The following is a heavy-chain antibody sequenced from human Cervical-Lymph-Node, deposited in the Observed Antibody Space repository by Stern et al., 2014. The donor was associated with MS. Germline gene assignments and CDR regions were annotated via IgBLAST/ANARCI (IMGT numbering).Heavy chain of an antibody. Sequence: VQLVESGPGLVKPSQTLSLTCNVSGGSISYGGYYWSWIRQHPGKGLEWIGYIYYSGRAYYNPSLKRRVTMAVDTAKHQFSLKLTSVTAADTAVYYCARDRSYGDYADAFDIWGQGAIVTVSS. D-gene: IGHD4-17*01. J-gene: IGHJ3*02. CDR3: ARDRSYGDYADAFDI. CDR2: IYYSGRA. V-gene: IGHV4-31*03. CDR1: GGSISYGGYY.